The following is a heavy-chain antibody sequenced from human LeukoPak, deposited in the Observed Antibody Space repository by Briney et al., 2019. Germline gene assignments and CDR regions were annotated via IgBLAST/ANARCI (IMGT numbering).Heavy chain of an antibody. CDR1: GYSFTGYY. J-gene: IGHJ3*02. D-gene: IGHD3-9*01. CDR2: INPKFGGT. Sequence: ASVKVSCKASGYSFTGYYIHWVRQAPEQGLEWMGWINPKFGGTNYAQNFQGRLTLTRDTSISTAYRELSRLRSDDTAMYYCARSPTIADAFAIWGRGTMVTVSS. CDR3: ARSPTIADAFAI. V-gene: IGHV1-2*02.